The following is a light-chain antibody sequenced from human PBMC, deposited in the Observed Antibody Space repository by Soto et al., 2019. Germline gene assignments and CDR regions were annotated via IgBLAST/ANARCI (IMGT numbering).Light chain of an antibody. CDR2: GAS. Sequence: EIVLTQSPGTLSFSPGERATLSCRASQSITNNYLAWYQQKAGQVPRLLLYGASTRPTGIPDRFSGSGSGTDFTLTTTRLEPDDFAVYYCQHYGSSPRTFGQGTKV. CDR3: QHYGSSPRT. CDR1: QSITNNY. V-gene: IGKV3-20*01. J-gene: IGKJ1*01.